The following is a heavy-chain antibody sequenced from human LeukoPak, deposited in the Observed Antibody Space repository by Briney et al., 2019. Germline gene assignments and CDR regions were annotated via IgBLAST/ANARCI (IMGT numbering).Heavy chain of an antibody. D-gene: IGHD2-2*01. CDR1: GYTFTGYY. Sequence: ASVKVSXKASGYTFTGYYMHWVRQAPGQGLEWMGWINPNSGGTNYAQKFQGRVTMTRDTSISTAYMELSRLRSDDTAVYYCARIGYCSSTSCYSSNAFDIWGQGTMVTVSS. V-gene: IGHV1-2*02. CDR2: INPNSGGT. J-gene: IGHJ3*02. CDR3: ARIGYCSSTSCYSSNAFDI.